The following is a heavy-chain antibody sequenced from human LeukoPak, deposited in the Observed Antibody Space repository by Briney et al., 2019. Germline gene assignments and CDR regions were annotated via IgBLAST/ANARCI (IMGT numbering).Heavy chain of an antibody. D-gene: IGHD4-17*01. J-gene: IGHJ4*02. CDR3: ARLTEGDYGDYFDY. CDR1: GGSISTYY. Sequence: SETLSLTCTVSGGSISTYYWTWIRQPPGKGLEWIGNIYTSGSTNYIPSLRSRVTISVDTSKNHFSLRLRSVTAADTAVYYCARLTEGDYGDYFDYWGQGTLVTASS. V-gene: IGHV4-4*09. CDR2: IYTSGST.